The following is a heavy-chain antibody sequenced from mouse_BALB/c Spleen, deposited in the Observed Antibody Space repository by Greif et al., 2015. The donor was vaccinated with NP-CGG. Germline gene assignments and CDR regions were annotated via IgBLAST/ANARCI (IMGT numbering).Heavy chain of an antibody. CDR1: GYTFTNYW. J-gene: IGHJ3*01. D-gene: IGHD2-2*01. Sequence: QVHVKQSGAELVRPGTSVKISCKASGYTFTNYWLGWVKQRPGHGLEWIGDIYPGGGYTNYNEKFKGKATLTADTSSSTAYMQLSSLTSEDSAVYFCATYGYDGPWFAYWGQGTLVTVSA. V-gene: IGHV1-63*02. CDR3: ATYGYDGPWFAY. CDR2: IYPGGGYT.